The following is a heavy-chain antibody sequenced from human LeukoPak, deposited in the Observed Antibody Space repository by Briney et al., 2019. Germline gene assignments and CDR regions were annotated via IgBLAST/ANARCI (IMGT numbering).Heavy chain of an antibody. J-gene: IGHJ1*01. CDR2: IYYSGST. V-gene: IGHV4-31*03. Sequence: PSETLSLTCTVSGGSISSGGYYWSWIRQHPGKGLEWIGYIYYSGSTYYNPSLKSRVTISVDTSKNQFSLKLSSVTAADTAVYYCASSIVVVSAEYFQHWGQGTLVTVSS. CDR3: ASSIVVVSAEYFQH. CDR1: GGSISSGGYY. D-gene: IGHD2-21*01.